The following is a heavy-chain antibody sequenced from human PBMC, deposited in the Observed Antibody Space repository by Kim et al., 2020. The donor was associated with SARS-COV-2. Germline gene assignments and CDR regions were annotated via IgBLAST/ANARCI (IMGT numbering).Heavy chain of an antibody. J-gene: IGHJ5*02. Sequence: DPGKGRFPITRDKSKNTENLQMNSLRAEDTAVYYCAKLFSSSWYKGFDPWGQGTLVTVSS. D-gene: IGHD6-13*01. V-gene: IGHV3-23*03. CDR3: AKLFSSSWYKGFDP.